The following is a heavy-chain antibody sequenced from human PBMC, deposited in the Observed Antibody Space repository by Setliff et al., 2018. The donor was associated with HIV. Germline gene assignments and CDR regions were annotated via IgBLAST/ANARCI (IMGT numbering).Heavy chain of an antibody. CDR1: GFTFSNYW. D-gene: IGHD6-6*01. CDR3: VRDRHIVARYFDN. V-gene: IGHV3-74*01. CDR2: INNDGTII. J-gene: IGHJ4*02. Sequence: SCAASGFTFSNYWMHWVRQPPGKGLVWVSRINNDGTIINYADSVRGRFTISRDNARNTLYLQMNSLGAEDTAMYYCVRDRHIVARYFDNWGQGTLVTVSS.